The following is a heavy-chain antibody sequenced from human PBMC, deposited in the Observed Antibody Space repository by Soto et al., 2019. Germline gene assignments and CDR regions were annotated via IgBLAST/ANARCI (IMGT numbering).Heavy chain of an antibody. CDR1: GYTFTSYG. D-gene: IGHD2-2*01. CDR2: ISAYNGNA. V-gene: IGHV1-18*01. Sequence: ASVKGSCKASGYTFTSYGISWVRQAPGQGVERMGWISAYNGNANYAQKLQGRVTMTTDTSTSTAYMELRSLRSDDTAVYYCARDSAGGYCSSSSCYEDNWFDPWGQGTLVTVSS. J-gene: IGHJ5*02. CDR3: ARDSAGGYCSSSSCYEDNWFDP.